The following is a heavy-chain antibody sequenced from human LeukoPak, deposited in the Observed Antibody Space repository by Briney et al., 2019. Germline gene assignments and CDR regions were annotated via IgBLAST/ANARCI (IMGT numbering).Heavy chain of an antibody. V-gene: IGHV4-59*01. CDR3: ARDKAHSYGRYFDP. CDR1: GGPISTYY. D-gene: IGHD5-18*01. Sequence: SETLSLTCTVSGGPISTYYWNWIRQTPGKGLEWIGHISYGNTDYNHSLKSRDTISVDTSKNQFSLSLTSVTAADTAVYYCARDKAHSYGRYFDPWGQGALVTVSS. CDR2: ISYGNT. J-gene: IGHJ5*02.